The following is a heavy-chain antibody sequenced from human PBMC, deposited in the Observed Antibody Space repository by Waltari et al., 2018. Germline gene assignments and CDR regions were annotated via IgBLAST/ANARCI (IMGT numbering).Heavy chain of an antibody. CDR3: ARIPSPYSRIHLADSLDV. CDR2: IYGNNDNT. Sequence: QVKLQQWGEGLVKPSETLSLTCAVYGGSISGHFYWNWIRQPPGKGLEWIGFIYGNNDNTNYNPSLKNRLTFSKDTSKNQFSLNLTSVTAADTAVYYCARIPSPYSRIHLADSLDVWGRGVLVTVSS. J-gene: IGHJ4*02. D-gene: IGHD1-26*01. V-gene: IGHV4-34*11. CDR1: GGSISGHFY.